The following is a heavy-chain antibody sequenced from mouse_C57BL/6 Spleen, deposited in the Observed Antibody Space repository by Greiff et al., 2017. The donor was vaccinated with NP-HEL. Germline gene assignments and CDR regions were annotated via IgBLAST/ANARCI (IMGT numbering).Heavy chain of an antibody. CDR2: IYPGDGDT. CDR1: GYAFSSSW. CDR3: ARSVLPYFDY. Sequence: QVQLQQSGPELVKPGASVKISCKASGYAFSSSWMNWVKQRPGKGLEWIGRIYPGDGDTNYNGKFKGKATLTADKSSSTAYMQLSSLTSEDSAVYFCARSVLPYFDYWGQGTTLTVSS. J-gene: IGHJ2*01. V-gene: IGHV1-82*01.